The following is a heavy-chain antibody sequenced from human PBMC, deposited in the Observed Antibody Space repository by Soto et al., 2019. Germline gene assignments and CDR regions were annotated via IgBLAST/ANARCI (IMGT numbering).Heavy chain of an antibody. V-gene: IGHV3-48*01. CDR3: ARGGYCTGNSCFDAFDI. J-gene: IGHJ3*02. CDR1: GFRFSDYS. Sequence: QLVEFGGGLVQPGGSLRLSCAASGFRFSDYSMNWVRQAPGKGLEWVSYISSGSSTINYAPSVKGRFVISRDNAKNSLSLQMDSLRGEDTAVYYCARGGYCTGNSCFDAFDIWGQGTMVTVSS. D-gene: IGHD2-8*02. CDR2: ISSGSSTI.